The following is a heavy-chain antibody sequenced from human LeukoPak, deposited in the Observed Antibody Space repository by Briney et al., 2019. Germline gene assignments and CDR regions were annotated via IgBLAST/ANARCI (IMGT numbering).Heavy chain of an antibody. CDR3: ATRLFVRGVIVDY. CDR2: IYYSGST. Sequence: PSETLSLTCTVSGGSISSSSYYWGWIRQPPGKGLEWIGSIYYSGSTYYNPSLKSRVTISVDTSKNQFSLKLSSVTAADTAVYYCATRLFVRGVIVDYWGQGTLVTVSS. D-gene: IGHD3-10*02. V-gene: IGHV4-39*01. CDR1: GGSISSSSYY. J-gene: IGHJ4*02.